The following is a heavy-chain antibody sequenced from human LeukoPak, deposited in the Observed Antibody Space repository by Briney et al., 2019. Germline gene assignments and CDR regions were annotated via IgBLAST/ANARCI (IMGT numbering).Heavy chain of an antibody. Sequence: ASVKVSCKASGYTFTGYYMHWVRQAPGQGLEWMGWINPNSGGTNYAQKFQGRVTMTRDTSISTAYMELSRLRSDDTAVYYCARGVYRERRECSSTSCSTYFDYWGEGTLVTVSS. CDR2: INPNSGGT. CDR3: ARGVYRERRECSSTSCSTYFDY. D-gene: IGHD2-2*01. CDR1: GYTFTGYY. J-gene: IGHJ4*02. V-gene: IGHV1-2*02.